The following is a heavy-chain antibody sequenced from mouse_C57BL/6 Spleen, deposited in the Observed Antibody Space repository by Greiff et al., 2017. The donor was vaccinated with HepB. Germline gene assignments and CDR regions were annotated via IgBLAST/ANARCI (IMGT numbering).Heavy chain of an antibody. Sequence: EVKVVESGGGLVKPGGSLKLSCAASGFTFSDYGMHWVRQAPEKGLEWVAYISSGSSTIYYADTVKGRFTISRDNAKNTLFLQMTSLRSEDTAMYYCARVPYYAMDYWGQGTSVTVSS. CDR3: ARVPYYAMDY. CDR1: GFTFSDYG. V-gene: IGHV5-17*01. CDR2: ISSGSSTI. J-gene: IGHJ4*01.